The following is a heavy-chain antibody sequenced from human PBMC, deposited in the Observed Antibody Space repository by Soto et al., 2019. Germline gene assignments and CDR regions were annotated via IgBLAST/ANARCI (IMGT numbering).Heavy chain of an antibody. CDR3: ASLIAAAEDYYYYMDV. J-gene: IGHJ6*03. V-gene: IGHV3-30*03. CDR2: ISYDGSNK. Sequence: GGSLRLSCAASGFTFSSSGMHWVRQAPGKGPEWVAIISYDGSNKYYADSVEDRFTISRDNSKNTLFLQMNSLRAEDTAVYYCASLIAAAEDYYYYMDVWGKGTTVTVSS. D-gene: IGHD6-13*01. CDR1: GFTFSSSG.